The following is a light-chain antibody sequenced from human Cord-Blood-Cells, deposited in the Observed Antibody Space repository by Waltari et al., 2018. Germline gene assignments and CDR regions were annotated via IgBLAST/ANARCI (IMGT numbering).Light chain of an antibody. CDR1: QSISSY. J-gene: IGKJ4*01. CDR3: QQRYSTPDT. CDR2: AAS. V-gene: IGKV1-39*01. Sequence: DIQMTQSPSSLSASVGDRVTITCRESQSISSYLNRYQQKPGKAAKLLIYAASSLQSGVPSSFSGSGSETDFTLTISSLQPDDFATYYCQQRYSTPDTFGGGTKVEIK.